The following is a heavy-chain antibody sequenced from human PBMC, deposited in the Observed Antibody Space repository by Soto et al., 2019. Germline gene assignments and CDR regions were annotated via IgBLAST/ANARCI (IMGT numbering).Heavy chain of an antibody. CDR1: GFTFSSYA. Sequence: GGSRRVSWAASGFTFSSYAMSWVRQAPGKGLEWVSAISVSGGSTYYADSVNGRFTISRDNSKNTLYLQMNSLRAEDTAVYYCAKGCGTSCYTRSDDWFDPWGQGTLVTVSS. V-gene: IGHV3-23*01. J-gene: IGHJ5*02. CDR3: AKGCGTSCYTRSDDWFDP. CDR2: ISVSGGST. D-gene: IGHD2-2*02.